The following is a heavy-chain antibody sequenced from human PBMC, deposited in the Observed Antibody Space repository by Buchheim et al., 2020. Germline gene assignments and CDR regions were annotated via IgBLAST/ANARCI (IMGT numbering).Heavy chain of an antibody. D-gene: IGHD6-19*01. CDR2: ISSNSATM. V-gene: IGHV3-48*03. Sequence: EGQLVESGGDLVQPGGSLRLSCVGSGFTFSSYEMNWVRQAPGKRPEWVSYISSNSATMYYAGSVTGRFTISRDNAKNSLYLQMNSLRAEDTAFYYCARGAGYISGWLITWGQGTL. J-gene: IGHJ4*02. CDR3: ARGAGYISGWLIT. CDR1: GFTFSSYE.